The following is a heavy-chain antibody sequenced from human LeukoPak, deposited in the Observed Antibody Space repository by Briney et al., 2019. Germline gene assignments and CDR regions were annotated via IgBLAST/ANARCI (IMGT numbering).Heavy chain of an antibody. V-gene: IGHV3-23*01. CDR3: AKGKGVVPAAMASDY. J-gene: IGHJ4*02. D-gene: IGHD2-2*01. CDR2: ISGSGGST. CDR1: GFTFSSYA. Sequence: GASLRLSCAASGFTFSSYAMSWVRQAPGKGLEWVSAISGSGGSTYYADSVKGRFTISRDNSKNTLYLQMNSLRAEDTAVYYCAKGKGVVPAAMASDYWGQGTLVTVSS.